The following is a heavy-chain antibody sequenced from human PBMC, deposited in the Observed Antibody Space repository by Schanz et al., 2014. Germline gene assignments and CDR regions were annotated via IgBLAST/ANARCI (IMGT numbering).Heavy chain of an antibody. CDR1: GFTFSSYG. V-gene: IGHV3-23*04. Sequence: VQLVESGGGVVQPGGSLRLSCAASGFTFSSYGMHWVRQAPGKGLEWVSAISGSGGDTYYADSVKGRFTISRDNSRNTLYLQMNSLRAEDTAVYYCARDKGGLIPFDYWGQGTLVAVSS. CDR3: ARDKGGLIPFDY. J-gene: IGHJ4*02. D-gene: IGHD2-15*01. CDR2: ISGSGGDT.